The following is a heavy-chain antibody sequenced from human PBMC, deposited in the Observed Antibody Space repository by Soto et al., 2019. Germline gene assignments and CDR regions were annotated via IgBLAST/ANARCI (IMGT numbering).Heavy chain of an antibody. CDR3: ARDEWWSLTY. CDR2: IKPDGSEK. V-gene: IGHV3-7*01. CDR1: GFTFSTYW. Sequence: EVQLAESGGGLVQPGGALRLSCAASGFTFSTYWMAWVRQAPGKGLEWLANIKPDGSEKHSVDSLKGRFTISRDNAKKSLFLQMNSLRAEDTAVYYCARDEWWSLTYWGQAALVTVSS. D-gene: IGHD2-21*02. J-gene: IGHJ4*02.